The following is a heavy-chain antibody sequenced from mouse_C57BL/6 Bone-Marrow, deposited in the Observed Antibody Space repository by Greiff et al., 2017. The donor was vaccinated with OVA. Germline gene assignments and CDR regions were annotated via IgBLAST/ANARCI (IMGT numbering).Heavy chain of an antibody. Sequence: QVQLQQPGAELVKPGASVKVSCKASGYTFTSYWMHWVKQRPGQGLEWIGRIHPSDSDTNYNQKFKGKATLTVDKSSSTAYMQLSSLTAADSAVYYCAIPLNWDLFAYWGQGTLVTVSA. J-gene: IGHJ3*01. CDR3: AIPLNWDLFAY. D-gene: IGHD4-1*02. V-gene: IGHV1-74*01. CDR1: GYTFTSYW. CDR2: IHPSDSDT.